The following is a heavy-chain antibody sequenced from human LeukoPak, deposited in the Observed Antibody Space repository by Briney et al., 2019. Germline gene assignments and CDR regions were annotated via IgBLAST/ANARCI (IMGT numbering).Heavy chain of an antibody. CDR1: GITFSTYA. CDR3: ARLVGWNYDY. D-gene: IGHD1-1*01. J-gene: IGHJ4*02. V-gene: IGHV3-30-3*01. CDR2: ISYDGSSR. Sequence: GGSLRLSCAASGITFSTYAMHWVRQAPGKGLDWVADISYDGSSRSYADSVRGRFIISRDNSKSTLYVEMNSLRAEDTAVYYCARLVGWNYDYWGQGTLVTVSS.